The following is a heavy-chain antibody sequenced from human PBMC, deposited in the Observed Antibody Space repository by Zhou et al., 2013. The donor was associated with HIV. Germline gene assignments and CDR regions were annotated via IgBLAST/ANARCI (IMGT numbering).Heavy chain of an antibody. CDR2: MNPNSGNT. CDR3: ARVVAATDHNPAARNYGMDV. V-gene: IGHV1-8*02. J-gene: IGHJ6*02. Sequence: QVQLVQSGAEVKKPGSSVKVSCKASGGTFSSYAISWVRQATGQGLEWMGWMNPNSGNTGYAQKFQGRVTMTRNTSISTAYMELSSLRSEDTAVYYCARVVAATDHNPAARNYGMDVWGQGTTVTVSS. D-gene: IGHD2-15*01. CDR1: GGTFSSYA.